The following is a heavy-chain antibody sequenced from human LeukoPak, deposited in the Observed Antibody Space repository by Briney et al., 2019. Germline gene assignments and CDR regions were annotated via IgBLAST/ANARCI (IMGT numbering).Heavy chain of an antibody. CDR1: GYTFTNYG. Sequence: ASVKVSCKASGYTFTNYGISWVRQAPGQGLEWMGWISTYNGNTKYAQKFQDRVTMTTDTSTSTAYMELRSLRSDDTAVYYCARDRTEKSFDYWGQGTLVTVSS. CDR2: ISTYNGNT. V-gene: IGHV1-18*01. J-gene: IGHJ4*02. D-gene: IGHD2-2*01. CDR3: ARDRTEKSFDY.